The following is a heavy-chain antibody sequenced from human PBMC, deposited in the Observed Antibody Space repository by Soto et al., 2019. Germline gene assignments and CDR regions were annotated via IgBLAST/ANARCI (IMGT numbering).Heavy chain of an antibody. CDR2: IYYSGST. CDR3: ARDAGYSSGWDYYFDY. D-gene: IGHD6-19*01. J-gene: IGHJ4*02. V-gene: IGHV4-30-2*01. CDR1: GGSISSASYS. Sequence: PSETLSLTCAVSGGSISSASYSWSWIRQPPGKGLEWIGYIYYSGSTLYNPSLKSRVTMLLDRSKDQFSLKLSSVTAADTAVYYCARDAGYSSGWDYYFDYWGQGTLVTVST.